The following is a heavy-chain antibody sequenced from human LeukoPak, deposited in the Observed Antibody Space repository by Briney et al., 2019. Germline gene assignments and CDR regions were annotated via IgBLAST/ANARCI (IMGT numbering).Heavy chain of an antibody. CDR1: GFTFSSYS. CDR3: ARDLRYFDPHYYYYYYMDV. Sequence: PGGSLRLSCAASGFTFSSYSMNWVRQAPGKGLEWVSYISSSSSTIYYADSVKGRFTISRDNAKNSLYRQMNSLRAEDTAVYYCARDLRYFDPHYYYYYYMDVWGKGTTVTVSS. V-gene: IGHV3-48*01. D-gene: IGHD3-9*01. CDR2: ISSSSSTI. J-gene: IGHJ6*03.